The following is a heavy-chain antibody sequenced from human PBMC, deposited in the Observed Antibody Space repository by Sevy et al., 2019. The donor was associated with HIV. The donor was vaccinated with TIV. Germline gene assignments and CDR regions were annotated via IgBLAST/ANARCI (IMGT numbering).Heavy chain of an antibody. CDR2: ISYDGSNK. CDR1: GFTFSSYG. V-gene: IGHV3-30*18. J-gene: IGHJ4*02. CDR3: AKGGPGPSWLFHNFDY. Sequence: GGSLRLSCAASGFTFSSYGMHWVRQAPGKGLEWVAVISYDGSNKYYADSVKGRFTISRDNSKNTLYLQMNGLRAEDTAVYYCAKGGPGPSWLFHNFDYWGQGTLVTVSS. D-gene: IGHD3-22*01.